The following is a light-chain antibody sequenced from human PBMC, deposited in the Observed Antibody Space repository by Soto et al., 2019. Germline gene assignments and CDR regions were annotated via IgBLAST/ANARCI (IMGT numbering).Light chain of an antibody. CDR2: DAS. CDR3: QQRKYWPPIT. V-gene: IGKV3-11*01. Sequence: EIVLTQSPATLSLSPGERATLSCRASQSVSIYLAWYQQKPGQAPRRLIYDASNRATGIPAKFSGSGSGTDFTLTISSLEPDDFAVYYCQQRKYWPPITFGQGTRLEIK. CDR1: QSVSIY. J-gene: IGKJ5*01.